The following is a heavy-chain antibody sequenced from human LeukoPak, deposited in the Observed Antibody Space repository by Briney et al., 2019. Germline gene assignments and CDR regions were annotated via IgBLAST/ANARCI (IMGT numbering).Heavy chain of an antibody. Sequence: SETLSLTCIVSGDSISSSSYYWGWIRQPPGKGLEWIGSFYFSGSAYYNPSLESRITVSVDTSKNQFSLKLTSVTAADTAVYYCARQHEILTGYAFDIWGHGTMVTVSS. D-gene: IGHD3-9*01. CDR1: GDSISSSSYY. CDR2: FYFSGSA. V-gene: IGHV4-39*01. CDR3: ARQHEILTGYAFDI. J-gene: IGHJ3*02.